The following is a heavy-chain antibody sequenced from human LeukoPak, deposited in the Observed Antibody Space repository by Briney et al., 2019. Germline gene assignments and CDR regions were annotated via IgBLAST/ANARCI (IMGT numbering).Heavy chain of an antibody. CDR2: LSGSGSTT. CDR3: AKGSREWELLDAFDI. D-gene: IGHD1-26*01. V-gene: IGHV3-23*01. J-gene: IGHJ3*02. CDR1: GFTFSSYA. Sequence: GGSLRLSCAASGFTFSSYAMSWVRQAPGKGLEWVSALSGSGSTTYYADSVKGRFAISRDNSKNTLYLQMNSLRAEDTAVYYCAKGSREWELLDAFDIWGQGTMVTVSS.